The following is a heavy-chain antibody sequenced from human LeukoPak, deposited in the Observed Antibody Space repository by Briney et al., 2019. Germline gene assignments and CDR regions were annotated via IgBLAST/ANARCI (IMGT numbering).Heavy chain of an antibody. V-gene: IGHV1-24*01. CDR3: ATREFSFESRTDY. CDR2: FDPEDGET. D-gene: IGHD3-3*01. Sequence: ASVKVSCKVSGYTLTELSMHWVRQAPGKGLEWMGGFDPEDGETTYAQKFQGRVTMTEDTSTDTAYMELSSLRSEDTAVYYCATREFSFESRTDYWGQGTLVTVSS. CDR1: GYTLTELS. J-gene: IGHJ4*02.